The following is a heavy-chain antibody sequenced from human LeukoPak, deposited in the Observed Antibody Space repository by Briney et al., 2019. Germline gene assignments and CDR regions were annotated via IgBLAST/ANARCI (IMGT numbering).Heavy chain of an antibody. CDR3: ARDNDSRDPPHFDY. J-gene: IGHJ4*02. CDR1: GYTFTSYG. CDR2: ISAYNGNT. D-gene: IGHD3-16*01. Sequence: ASVKISCKASGYTFTSYGISWVRQAPGQGLEWMGWISAYNGNTNYAQKLQGRVTMTTDTSTSTAYMELRSLRSDDTAVYYCARDNDSRDPPHFDYWGQGTLVTVSS. V-gene: IGHV1-18*01.